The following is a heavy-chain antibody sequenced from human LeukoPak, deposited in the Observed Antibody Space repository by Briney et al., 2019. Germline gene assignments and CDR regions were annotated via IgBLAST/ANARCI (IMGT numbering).Heavy chain of an antibody. J-gene: IGHJ5*02. V-gene: IGHV3-23*01. Sequence: GGSLRLSCAASGFTFSSYAMSWVRQAPGKGLEWVSAISGSGGSTYYADSVKGRFTISRDNSKNTLYLQMNSLRAEDTAVYYCAKTHSSSWYVSNWFDPWGQGTLVTVSS. CDR1: GFTFSSYA. CDR2: ISGSGGST. CDR3: AKTHSSSWYVSNWFDP. D-gene: IGHD6-13*01.